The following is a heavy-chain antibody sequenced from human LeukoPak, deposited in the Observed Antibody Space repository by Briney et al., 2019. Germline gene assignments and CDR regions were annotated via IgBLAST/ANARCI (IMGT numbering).Heavy chain of an antibody. D-gene: IGHD3-10*01. J-gene: IGHJ4*02. CDR1: GYTFTGYY. CDR2: INPNSGGT. Sequence: ASVKVSCKASGYTFTGYYMHWVRQAPGQGLEWMGWINPNSGGTNYAQKFQGRVTMTRDTSISTAYMELTRLRSDDTAVYYCARIPSGFGDPNNWGQGTLVTVSS. V-gene: IGHV1-2*02. CDR3: ARIPSGFGDPNN.